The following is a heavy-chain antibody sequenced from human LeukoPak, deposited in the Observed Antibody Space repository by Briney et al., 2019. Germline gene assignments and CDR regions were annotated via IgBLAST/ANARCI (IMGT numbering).Heavy chain of an antibody. D-gene: IGHD3-16*01. V-gene: IGHV3-48*03. CDR2: ISSSGSTI. CDR1: GFTFSSYE. CDR3: ARDFGRPGAYLYAFDI. Sequence: GGSLRLSCAASGFTFSSYEMNWVRQAPGKGLEWVSYISSSGSTIYYADSVKGRFTISRDNAKNSLYLQMNSLRAEDTAVYYCARDFGRPGAYLYAFDIWGQGTMVTVSS. J-gene: IGHJ3*02.